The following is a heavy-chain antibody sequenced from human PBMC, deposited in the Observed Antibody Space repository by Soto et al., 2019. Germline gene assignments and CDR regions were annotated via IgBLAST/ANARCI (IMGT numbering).Heavy chain of an antibody. CDR1: GYTFTSYG. Sequence: GASVKVSCKASGYTFTSYGISWVRQAPGQGLEWMGWISAYNGNTNYAQKLQGRVTMTTDTSTSTAYMELRSLRSDDTAVYYCARGLYYDFWTGSTGRGMDVWGQGTTVTVSS. V-gene: IGHV1-18*01. CDR3: ARGLYYDFWTGSTGRGMDV. CDR2: ISAYNGNT. J-gene: IGHJ6*02. D-gene: IGHD3-3*01.